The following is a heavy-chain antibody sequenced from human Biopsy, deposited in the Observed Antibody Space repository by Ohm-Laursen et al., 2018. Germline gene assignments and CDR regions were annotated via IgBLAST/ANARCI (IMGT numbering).Heavy chain of an antibody. CDR1: GGTFNNYG. Sequence: SVKVSCKASGGTFNNYGITWVRQAPGQGLEWVGRIISMVGTPRYAQKFQGRATITVDKSTSTAYLDLSSLKSEDTAVYYCARDKTVLNYYFASDVWGQGTTVTVSP. CDR3: ARDKTVLNYYFASDV. CDR2: IISMVGTP. D-gene: IGHD2/OR15-2a*01. J-gene: IGHJ6*01. V-gene: IGHV1-69*04.